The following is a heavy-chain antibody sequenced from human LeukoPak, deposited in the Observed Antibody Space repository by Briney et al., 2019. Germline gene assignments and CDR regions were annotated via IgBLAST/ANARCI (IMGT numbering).Heavy chain of an antibody. CDR1: GGTFSSYA. J-gene: IGHJ4*02. Sequence: ASVKVSCKASGGTFSSYAISWVRQAPGQGLEWMGRIIPILGIANYAQKFQGRVTITADKSTSTAYMELSSLRSEDTAVYYCAREWIVPYYFDYWGQGTLVTVSS. CDR2: IIPILGIA. D-gene: IGHD5-12*01. CDR3: AREWIVPYYFDY. V-gene: IGHV1-69*04.